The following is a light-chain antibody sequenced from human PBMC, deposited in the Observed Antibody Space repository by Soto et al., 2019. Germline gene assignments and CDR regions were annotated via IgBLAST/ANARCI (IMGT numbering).Light chain of an antibody. J-gene: IGLJ3*02. CDR2: ENN. CDR1: SSNIGNNY. Sequence: QSVLTQPPSVSAEPGQKVTIFCSGGSSNIGNNYVSWYQQLPGTAPKLLIYENNKRPSGIPDRFSGSKSGTSATLGITGLQTGDEADYYCGTWDSSLGAGVFGGGTKLTVL. CDR3: GTWDSSLGAGV. V-gene: IGLV1-51*02.